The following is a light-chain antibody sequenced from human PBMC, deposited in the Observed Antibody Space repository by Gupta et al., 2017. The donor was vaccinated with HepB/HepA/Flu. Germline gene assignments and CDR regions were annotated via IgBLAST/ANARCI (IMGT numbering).Light chain of an antibody. V-gene: IGKV2-28*01. Sequence: DIVMTQSPLSLPVTPGEPASIPCRSSQSLLHSNGHNSLDWNLQKSGQSPQLLIYLGSNRASGVPDRFSGSGSGTDFTLKISRVEAEDVGVYYCMQALQTPRTFGQGTKVEIK. CDR1: QSLLHSNGHNS. CDR2: LGS. J-gene: IGKJ1*01. CDR3: MQALQTPRT.